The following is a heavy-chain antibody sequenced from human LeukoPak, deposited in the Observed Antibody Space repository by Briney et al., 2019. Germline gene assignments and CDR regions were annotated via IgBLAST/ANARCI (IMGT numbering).Heavy chain of an antibody. J-gene: IGHJ4*02. CDR3: ARYDGGSGPFDY. CDR2: LYSGGNT. V-gene: IGHV3-53*01. D-gene: IGHD3-10*01. CDR1: GFTVSSNY. Sequence: TGGSLRLSCAVSGFTVSSNYMSWVRQAPGKGPEWVSVLYSGGNTYYADSVKGRFTISRDNSKNTLYLQMNSLRAEDTAVYYCARYDGGSGPFDYWGQGTLVTVSS.